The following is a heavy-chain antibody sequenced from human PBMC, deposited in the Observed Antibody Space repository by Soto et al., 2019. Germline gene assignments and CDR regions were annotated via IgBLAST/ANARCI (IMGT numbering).Heavy chain of an antibody. J-gene: IGHJ3*02. CDR3: ASDSHCGGGNCLMGGFDM. V-gene: IGHV5-51*01. Sequence: QKNSYNGAGCGRVVLWVAWLLQKPGKRLEWVGIIYPGNANTMYSPSFQGQVTISADTALSTTYLQWDTLTPSDTAIYFCASDSHCGGGNCLMGGFDMWGQGTIVTVSS. D-gene: IGHD2-15*01. CDR2: IYPGNANT. CDR1: GCGRVVLW.